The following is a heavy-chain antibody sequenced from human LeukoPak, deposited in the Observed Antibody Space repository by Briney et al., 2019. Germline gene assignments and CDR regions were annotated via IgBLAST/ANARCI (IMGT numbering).Heavy chain of an antibody. J-gene: IGHJ4*02. D-gene: IGHD3-22*01. Sequence: SVKVSRTASGGTFSSYAISWVRQAPGQGLEWMGGIIPIFGTANYAQKFQGRVTITADESTSTAYMELSSLRSEDTAVYYCARDLSDSSGYPHFFDYWGQGTLVTVSS. CDR2: IIPIFGTA. CDR1: GGTFSSYA. CDR3: ARDLSDSSGYPHFFDY. V-gene: IGHV1-69*01.